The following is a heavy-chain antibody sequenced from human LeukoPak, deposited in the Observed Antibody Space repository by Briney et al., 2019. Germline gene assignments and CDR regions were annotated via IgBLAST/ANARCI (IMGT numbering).Heavy chain of an antibody. CDR1: GGTFSSYT. Sequence: GSSVKVSCKASGGTFSSYTISWVRQAPGQGLEWMGRIIPILGIANYAQTFQGRVTITADKSTSTAYMELSSLRSEVTAVYYCARTIAASTMGFDPWGQGTLVTVSS. CDR3: ARTIAASTMGFDP. CDR2: IIPILGIA. D-gene: IGHD6-6*01. V-gene: IGHV1-69*02. J-gene: IGHJ5*02.